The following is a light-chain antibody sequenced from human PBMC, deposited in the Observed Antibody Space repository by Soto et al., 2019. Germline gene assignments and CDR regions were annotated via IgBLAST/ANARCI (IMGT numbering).Light chain of an antibody. CDR2: WAS. V-gene: IGKV4-1*01. CDR1: QSVLYSSKNKNY. CDR3: QHFYTIPNT. Sequence: DIVMTQSPDSLAVSLGERATVNCKSSQSVLYSSKNKNYLAWYQQKPGQPPRLLIYWASTRESGVPDRFSGSGSGTDFTLTISSLPAEDVAVYSCQHFYTIPNTFGQGPKLEIK. J-gene: IGKJ2*01.